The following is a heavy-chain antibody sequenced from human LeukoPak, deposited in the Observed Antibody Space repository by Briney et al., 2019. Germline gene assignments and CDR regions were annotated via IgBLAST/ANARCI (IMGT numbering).Heavy chain of an antibody. V-gene: IGHV3-7*01. CDR2: IKQDGSEK. J-gene: IGHJ4*02. D-gene: IGHD3-16*01. Sequence: LSGGSLRLSCTTSGFNFNNAWMNWVRQAPGKGLEWVANIKQDGSEKYYVDSVKGRFTISRDNAKNSLYLQMNSLRAEDTAVYYCATSWGIYSYWGQGTLVTVSS. CDR3: ATSWGIYSY. CDR1: GFNFNNAW.